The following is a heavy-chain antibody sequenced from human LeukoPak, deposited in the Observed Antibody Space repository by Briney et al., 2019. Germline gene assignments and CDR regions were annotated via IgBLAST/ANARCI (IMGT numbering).Heavy chain of an antibody. CDR2: ISSSSSTI. J-gene: IGHJ3*02. D-gene: IGHD4-17*01. V-gene: IGHV3-48*04. Sequence: PGGSLRLSCAASGFTFSSYSMNWVRQAPGKGLEWVSYISSSSSTIYYADSVKGRFTISRDNAKNSLYLQMNSLRAEDTAVYYCASFPGDYVDDAFDIWGQGTMVTVSS. CDR1: GFTFSSYS. CDR3: ASFPGDYVDDAFDI.